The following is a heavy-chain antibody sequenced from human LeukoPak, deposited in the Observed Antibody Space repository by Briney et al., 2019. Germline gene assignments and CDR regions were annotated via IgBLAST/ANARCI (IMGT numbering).Heavy chain of an antibody. CDR2: IYHSGST. D-gene: IGHD3-10*01. Sequence: PSETLSLTCAVYGGSFSGYYWSWIRQPPGKGLEWIGSIYHSGSTYYNPSLKSRVTISVDTSKNQFSLKLSSVTAADTAVYYCARTLGDYGSGSYYYWGQGTLVTVSS. J-gene: IGHJ4*02. CDR1: GGSFSGYY. CDR3: ARTLGDYGSGSYYY. V-gene: IGHV4-34*01.